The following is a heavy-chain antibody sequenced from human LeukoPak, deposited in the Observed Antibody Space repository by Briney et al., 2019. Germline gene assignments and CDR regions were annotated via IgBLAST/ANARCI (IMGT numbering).Heavy chain of an antibody. CDR2: IYYGRTT. D-gene: IGHD5-12*01. Sequence: SETLSLTCTVSAGSITSGSHHWGWIRQSPGRGLGWIGSIYYGRTTYYNPSLNSQVTISVVTSNNQFSLQLNSVTAADTAVYYCVRHDGRGGATMGALDSWGQGSLVTVSS. CDR3: VRHDGRGGATMGALDS. J-gene: IGHJ4*02. V-gene: IGHV4-39*01. CDR1: AGSITSGSHH.